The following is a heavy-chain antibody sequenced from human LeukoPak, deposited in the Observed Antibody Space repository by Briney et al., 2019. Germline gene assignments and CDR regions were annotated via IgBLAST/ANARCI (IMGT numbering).Heavy chain of an antibody. Sequence: SETLSLTCTVSGGSISSYYWSWIRQPAGKGLEWIGRIYTSGSTNYNPSLKSRVTMSVDTSKNQFSLKLSSVTAADTAAYYCARGSYYYDSSGYYYDYFDYWGQGTLVTVSS. CDR2: IYTSGST. CDR3: ARGSYYYDSSGYYYDYFDY. J-gene: IGHJ4*02. CDR1: GGSISSYY. V-gene: IGHV4-4*07. D-gene: IGHD3-22*01.